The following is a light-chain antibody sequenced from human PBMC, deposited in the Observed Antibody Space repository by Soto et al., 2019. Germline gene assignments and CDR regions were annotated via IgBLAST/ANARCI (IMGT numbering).Light chain of an antibody. CDR3: SSYISTSRYV. J-gene: IGLJ1*01. Sequence: QSALTQPPSVSGSPGQSVTISCTGTSSDIGKYDRVSWYQQSPGTAPKLIIYEVTNRPSGVPARFSGSKSGNTASLTISGLQAEDEADYYCSSYISTSRYVFGAGTKGTVL. V-gene: IGLV2-18*02. CDR2: EVT. CDR1: SSDIGKYDR.